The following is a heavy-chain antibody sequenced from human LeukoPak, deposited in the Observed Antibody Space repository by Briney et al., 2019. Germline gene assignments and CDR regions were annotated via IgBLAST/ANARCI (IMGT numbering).Heavy chain of an antibody. CDR3: ARDLIVVVAANSYYYYGKDV. CDR2: ISAYNGNT. J-gene: IGHJ6*02. CDR1: GYTFTSYG. V-gene: IGHV1-18*01. Sequence: ASVKVSCKASGYTFTSYGISWVRQAPGQGLEWMGWISAYNGNTNYAQKLQGRVTTTTDTSTSTAYMELRSLRSDDTAVYYCARDLIVVVAANSYYYYGKDVWGQGTTVTASS. D-gene: IGHD2-15*01.